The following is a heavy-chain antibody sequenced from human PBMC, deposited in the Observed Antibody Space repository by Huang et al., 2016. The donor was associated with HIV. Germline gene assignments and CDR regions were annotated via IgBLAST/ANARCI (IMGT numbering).Heavy chain of an antibody. CDR2: ISYDGSNK. CDR3: AKDGADEEWDIDY. D-gene: IGHD1-26*01. CDR1: GFSFSTDG. Sequence: VQLVESGGGVVQPGRSLRLACADSGFSFSTDGLHWVRQAPGKGLEWVAVISYDGSNKYYAHSVKGRFTISRDTSENKVYLQMNSLRHEDTAVYYCAKDGADEEWDIDYWGQGTLVTVFS. J-gene: IGHJ4*02. V-gene: IGHV3-30*18.